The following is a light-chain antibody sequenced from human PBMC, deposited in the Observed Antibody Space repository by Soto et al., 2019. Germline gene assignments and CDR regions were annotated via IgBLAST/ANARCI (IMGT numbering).Light chain of an antibody. CDR2: RVS. Sequence: EVVLTQSPLSLSVTLGQPASLSCRSSQSLMYRDGNTYLNWFHQRPGQSPRCLIYRVSNRDSGVPDRFSGSGSGTDFTLTISRVEAEDVGVYYCMQGTHWPELTFGGGTKVEIK. V-gene: IGKV2-30*01. CDR1: QSLMYRDGNTY. CDR3: MQGTHWPELT. J-gene: IGKJ4*01.